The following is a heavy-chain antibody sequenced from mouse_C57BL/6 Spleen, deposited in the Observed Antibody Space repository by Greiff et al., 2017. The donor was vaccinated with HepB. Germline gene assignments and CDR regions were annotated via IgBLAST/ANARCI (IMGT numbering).Heavy chain of an antibody. CDR3: TRKRRLRLPAWFAY. Sequence: QVQLQQSGAELVRPGASVTLSCKASGYTFTDYEMHWVKQTPVHGLEWIGAIDPETGGTAYNQKFKGKAILTADKSSSTAYMELRSLTSEDSAVYYCTRKRRLRLPAWFAYWGQGTLVTVSA. CDR1: GYTFTDYE. V-gene: IGHV1-15*01. J-gene: IGHJ3*01. D-gene: IGHD3-2*02. CDR2: IDPETGGT.